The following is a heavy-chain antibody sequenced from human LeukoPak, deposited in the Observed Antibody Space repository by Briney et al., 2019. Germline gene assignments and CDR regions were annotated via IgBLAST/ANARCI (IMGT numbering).Heavy chain of an antibody. CDR1: GYTFTGYY. J-gene: IGHJ4*02. V-gene: IGHV1-2*02. D-gene: IGHD7-27*01. CDR3: ARGKISGDDFDY. CDR2: INPNSGGT. Sequence: ASVKVSCKASGYTFTGYYMHWVRQAPGQGPEWMGWINPNSGGTNYPQNFQGRVTMTRDTSISTAYMELSRLRSDDTAVYYCARGKISGDDFDYWGQGTLSPSPQ.